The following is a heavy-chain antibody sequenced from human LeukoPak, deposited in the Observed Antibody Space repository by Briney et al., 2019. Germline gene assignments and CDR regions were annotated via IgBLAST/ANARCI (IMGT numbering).Heavy chain of an antibody. J-gene: IGHJ3*02. CDR2: IYYSGST. CDR3: ARDHGRSYNYGSDALDI. CDR1: GGSISSGGYY. D-gene: IGHD5-18*01. Sequence: SETLSLTCTVSGGSISSGGYYWSWIRQHPGKGLEWIGYIYYSGSTSYNPSVKSRVTISVDTSKNQFSLKLTSVTAADTAMYYCARDHGRSYNYGSDALDIWGQGTLVIVSA. V-gene: IGHV4-31*03.